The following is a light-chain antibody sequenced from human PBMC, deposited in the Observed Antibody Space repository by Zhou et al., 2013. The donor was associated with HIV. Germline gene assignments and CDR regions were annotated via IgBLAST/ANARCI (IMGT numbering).Light chain of an antibody. Sequence: EILMTQSPVTLSVSPGERATLSCRASQSVDTYLAWYQQKPGQAPRLLIYDASTRATGLPVRFSGSGSGTEFTLTITSLQSEDVAVYYCQQYNRWPPLTFGGGPRWRSN. CDR1: QSVDTY. J-gene: IGKJ4*01. CDR2: DAS. V-gene: IGKV3-15*01. CDR3: QQYNRWPPLT.